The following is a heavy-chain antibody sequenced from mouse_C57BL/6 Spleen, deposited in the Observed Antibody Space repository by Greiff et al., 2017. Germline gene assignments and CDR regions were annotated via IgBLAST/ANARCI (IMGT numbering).Heavy chain of an antibody. Sequence: QVQLQQSGAELVKPGASVKISCKASGYAFSSYWMNWVKQRPGKGLEWIGQIYPGDGDTNYNGKFKGKATLTADKSSSPAYMQLSSLTSEDSAVYFCARKDYGSSPGAMDYWGQGTSVTVSS. D-gene: IGHD1-1*01. CDR2: IYPGDGDT. V-gene: IGHV1-80*01. CDR3: ARKDYGSSPGAMDY. J-gene: IGHJ4*01. CDR1: GYAFSSYW.